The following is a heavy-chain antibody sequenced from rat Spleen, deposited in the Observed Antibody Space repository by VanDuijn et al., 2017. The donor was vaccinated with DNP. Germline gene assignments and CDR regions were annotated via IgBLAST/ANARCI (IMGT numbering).Heavy chain of an antibody. CDR3: ATGLGDY. J-gene: IGHJ2*01. V-gene: IGHV5-27*01. CDR1: GFTFSAFY. D-gene: IGHD4-6*01. CDR2: ITNTGDST. Sequence: EVQLVESGGGLVQPGRSLKLSCAASGFTFSAFYMAWVRQSPGKGLEWVASITNTGDSTYYSDSVKGRFIISRNNARSTLYLQMDSLRSDDTATYYCATGLGDYWGQGVMVTVSS.